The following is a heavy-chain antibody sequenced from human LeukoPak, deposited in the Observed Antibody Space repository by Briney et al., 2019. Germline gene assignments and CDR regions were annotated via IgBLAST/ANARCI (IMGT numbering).Heavy chain of an antibody. CDR1: GFTFSSYW. D-gene: IGHD2-15*01. CDR2: IMQDGSEK. V-gene: IGHV3-7*01. J-gene: IGHJ3*02. Sequence: GGSLRLSCAASGFTFSSYWMSWVRQAPGKGLEWVANIMQDGSEKYYVDSVKGRFTISRDNAKNSLYLQMNSLRAEDTAVYYCARLAVLGYCSGGSCYHDAFDIWGQGTMVTVSS. CDR3: ARLAVLGYCSGGSCYHDAFDI.